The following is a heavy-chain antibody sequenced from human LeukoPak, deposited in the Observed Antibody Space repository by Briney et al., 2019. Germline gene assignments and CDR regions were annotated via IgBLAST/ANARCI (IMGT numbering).Heavy chain of an antibody. CDR2: INPNSGGT. J-gene: IGHJ4*02. Sequence: ASVKVSCKASGYTFTGYYMHWVRQAPGQGLEWMGWINPNSGGTNYAQKFQGWVTMTRDTSISTAYMELSRLRSDDTAVYYCARDPSGQVAGTEFDYWGQGTLVTGSS. CDR3: ARDPSGQVAGTEFDY. V-gene: IGHV1-2*04. D-gene: IGHD6-19*01. CDR1: GYTFTGYY.